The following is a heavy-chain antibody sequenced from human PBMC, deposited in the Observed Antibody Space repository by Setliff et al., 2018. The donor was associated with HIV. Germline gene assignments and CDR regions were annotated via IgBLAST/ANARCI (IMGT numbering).Heavy chain of an antibody. CDR1: GSTLTELS. Sequence: ASVKVSCKVSGSTLTELSIHWVRQAPGKGLEWMGGFDPQYDKTFYAQKFQGRVTMSEDTSTDTAYMELSSLRSEDTAVYYCATRAYDSRGYLRSRVSGAAFDIWGQGTMVTVSS. D-gene: IGHD3-22*01. J-gene: IGHJ3*02. CDR2: FDPQYDKT. CDR3: ATRAYDSRGYLRSRVSGAAFDI. V-gene: IGHV1-24*01.